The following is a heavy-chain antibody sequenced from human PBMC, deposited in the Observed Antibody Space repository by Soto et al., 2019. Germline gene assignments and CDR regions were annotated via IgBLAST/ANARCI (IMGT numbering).Heavy chain of an antibody. V-gene: IGHV1-18*01. CDR2: ISAYNGNT. CDR3: AGLAPPMDV. CDR1: GYTFTSYG. J-gene: IGHJ6*02. Sequence: QFQLVQSGAEVKKPGASVKVSCKSSGYTFTSYGISWVRQAPGQGLEWMGWISAYNGNTKYAQKIQGRVTMTTDTSKRTSYMELRILRSDDTAVYYWAGLAPPMDVWGQGTLVTVSS. D-gene: IGHD5-12*01.